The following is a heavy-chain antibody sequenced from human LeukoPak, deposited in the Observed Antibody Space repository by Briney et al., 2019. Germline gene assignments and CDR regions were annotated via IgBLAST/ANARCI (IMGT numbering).Heavy chain of an antibody. Sequence: PSETLSLTCTVSGGSISSYYWSWIRQPAGKGLEWIGRIYTSGCTNYNPSLKSRVTMSVDTSKNQFSLKLSSVTAADTAVYYCARDQATRATDAFDIWGQGTMVTVSS. V-gene: IGHV4-4*07. J-gene: IGHJ3*02. CDR3: ARDQATRATDAFDI. CDR1: GGSISSYY. CDR2: IYTSGCT. D-gene: IGHD1-26*01.